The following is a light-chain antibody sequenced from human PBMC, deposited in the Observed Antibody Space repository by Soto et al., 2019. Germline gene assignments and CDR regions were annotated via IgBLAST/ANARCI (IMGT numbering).Light chain of an antibody. CDR2: AAS. Sequence: DIQMTQSPSSLSSSVGDRVTITCRASQNIRGHLSWYQQKPGKAPKLLIYAASSLQIGVPSRFSGSGSGTDFALTISGLQPDDFATYYCLQTYSTLTFGGGTKVEIK. CDR3: LQTYSTLT. V-gene: IGKV1-39*01. CDR1: QNIRGH. J-gene: IGKJ4*01.